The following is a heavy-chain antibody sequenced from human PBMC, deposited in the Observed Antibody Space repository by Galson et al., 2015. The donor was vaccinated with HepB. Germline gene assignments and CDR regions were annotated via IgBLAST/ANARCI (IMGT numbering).Heavy chain of an antibody. J-gene: IGHJ3*02. Sequence: SVKVSCKASGYAFIPYGISWVRQAPGQGLEWMGWISGYNGNTNYAQKLQGRVTMTTDTSTSTAYMELRSLKSDDTAVYYCARNYGDYAAFDIWGQGTMVTGSS. CDR1: GYAFIPYG. CDR3: ARNYGDYAAFDI. V-gene: IGHV1-18*01. CDR2: ISGYNGNT. D-gene: IGHD4-17*01.